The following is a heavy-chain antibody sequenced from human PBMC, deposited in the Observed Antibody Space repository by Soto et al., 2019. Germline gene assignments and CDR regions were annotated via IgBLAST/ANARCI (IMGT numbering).Heavy chain of an antibody. V-gene: IGHV1-18*01. Sequence: ASVKVSCKTSGYTFTSYGITWVRQAPGQGLEWMGWITTDKGKTTYAQKFQGRVTMTTDTSTSTAYMELRSLRSDDTAVYYCATRSAVFDYWGRGTLVRGSS. CDR3: ATRSAVFDY. CDR2: ITTDKGKT. J-gene: IGHJ4*02. CDR1: GYTFTSYG.